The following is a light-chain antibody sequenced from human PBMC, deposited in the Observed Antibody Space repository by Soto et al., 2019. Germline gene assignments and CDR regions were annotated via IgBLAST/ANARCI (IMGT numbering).Light chain of an antibody. V-gene: IGKV3-20*01. CDR2: GAS. CDR1: QSVSSSY. CDR3: QQYGSSPIT. J-gene: IGKJ1*01. Sequence: EIVLTQSPGTLSFSPGEGATLSCRASQSVSSSYLAWYQQKPGQAPRLLIYGASSRATGIPDRFSGSGSGTDFTLTISRLEPEDFAVYYCQQYGSSPITFGQGTKVDI.